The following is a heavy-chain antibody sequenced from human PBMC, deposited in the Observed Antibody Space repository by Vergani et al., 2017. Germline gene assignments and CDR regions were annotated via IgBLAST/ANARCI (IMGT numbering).Heavy chain of an antibody. D-gene: IGHD3-22*01. V-gene: IGHV3-7*04. J-gene: IGHJ4*02. CDR3: ARGLINYDSSGYYFDY. Sequence: EVQLVESGGGLVKPGGSLRLSCAASGFTFSSYWMSWVRQAPGKGLEWVANIKQDGSEKYYVDSVKGRFTISRDNAKNSLYLQMNSLRAEDTAVYYCARGLINYDSSGYYFDYWGQGTLVTVSS. CDR1: GFTFSSYW. CDR2: IKQDGSEK.